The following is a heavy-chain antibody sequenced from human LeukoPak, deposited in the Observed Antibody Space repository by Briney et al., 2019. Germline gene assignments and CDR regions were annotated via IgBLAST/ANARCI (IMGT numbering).Heavy chain of an antibody. CDR3: ARPNTYYYDSSGYLDY. Sequence: EASVKVSCKASGGTFSSDAISWVRQAPGQGLEWMGGIIPIFGTANYAQKFQGRVTITTDESTSTAYMELSSLRFEDTAVYYCARPNTYYYDSSGYLDYWGQGILVTVSS. V-gene: IGHV1-69*05. D-gene: IGHD3-22*01. CDR1: GGTFSSDA. CDR2: IIPIFGTA. J-gene: IGHJ4*02.